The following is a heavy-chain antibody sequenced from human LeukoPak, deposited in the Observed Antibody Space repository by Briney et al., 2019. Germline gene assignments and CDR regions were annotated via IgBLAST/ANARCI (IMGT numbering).Heavy chain of an antibody. CDR1: GGSISSHY. V-gene: IGHV4-4*09. D-gene: IGHD3-3*01. CDR3: ARVYYDFWSGYYGRWFDP. J-gene: IGHJ5*02. CDR2: IYTSGST. Sequence: SETLSLTCTVSGGSISSHYWSWIRQPPGKGLEWIGYIYTSGSTNYNPSLKSRVTISVDTSKNQFSLKLSSVTAADTAVYYCARVYYDFWSGYYGRWFDPWGQGTLVTVSS.